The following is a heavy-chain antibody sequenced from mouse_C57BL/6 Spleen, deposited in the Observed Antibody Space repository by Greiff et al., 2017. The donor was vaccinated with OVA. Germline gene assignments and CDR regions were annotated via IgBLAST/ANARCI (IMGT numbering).Heavy chain of an antibody. J-gene: IGHJ1*03. Sequence: QVQLQQPGAELVKPGASVKMSCKASGYTFTSYWITWVKQRPGQGLEWIGDIYPGSGSTNYNEKFKSKATLTVDTSSSTAYMQLSSLTSEDSAVYYCARFLYYYGSSYRYWYFDVWGTGTTVTVSS. V-gene: IGHV1-55*01. D-gene: IGHD1-1*01. CDR2: IYPGSGST. CDR3: ARFLYYYGSSYRYWYFDV. CDR1: GYTFTSYW.